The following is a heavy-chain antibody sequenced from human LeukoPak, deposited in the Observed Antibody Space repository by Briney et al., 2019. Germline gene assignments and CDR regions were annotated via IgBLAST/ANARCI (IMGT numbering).Heavy chain of an antibody. CDR1: GGSIDIDGYY. Sequence: SETLTLTCTVSGGSIDIDGYYWSWIRQHPGKGLEWIGYIYYSGSTYYNPSLKSRVTISVDTSKNQFSLKLSSVTAADTAVYYCARDNDAFDIWGQGTMVTVSS. J-gene: IGHJ3*02. CDR3: ARDNDAFDI. CDR2: IYYSGST. V-gene: IGHV4-31*03.